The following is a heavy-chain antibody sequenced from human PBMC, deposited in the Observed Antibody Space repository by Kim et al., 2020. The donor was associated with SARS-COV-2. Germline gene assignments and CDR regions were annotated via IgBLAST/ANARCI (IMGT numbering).Heavy chain of an antibody. Sequence: SETLSLTCTVSGGSISSYYWSWIRQPPGKGLEWIGYIYYSGSTNYNPSLKSRVTISVDTSKNQFSLKLSSVTTADTAVYYCARVDVVAVAGTRPYGMDVWGQGTTVTVSS. CDR2: IYYSGST. D-gene: IGHD6-19*01. J-gene: IGHJ6*02. CDR3: ARVDVVAVAGTRPYGMDV. CDR1: GGSISSYY. V-gene: IGHV4-59*01.